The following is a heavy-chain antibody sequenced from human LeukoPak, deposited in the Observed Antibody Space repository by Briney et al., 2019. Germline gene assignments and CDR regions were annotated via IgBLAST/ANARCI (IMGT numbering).Heavy chain of an antibody. J-gene: IGHJ6*04. CDR1: GFTFSSYG. V-gene: IGHV3-33*06. CDR2: IWYDGSNK. D-gene: IGHD2-2*01. Sequence: GRSLRLSCAASGFTFSSYGMHWVRQAPGKGLEWVAVIWYDGSNKYYADSVKGRFTISRDNSKNTLYLQMNSLRAEDTAVYYCAKVGYCSSTSCHRVAGWYYYYYGMDVWGKGTTVTVSS. CDR3: AKVGYCSSTSCHRVAGWYYYYYGMDV.